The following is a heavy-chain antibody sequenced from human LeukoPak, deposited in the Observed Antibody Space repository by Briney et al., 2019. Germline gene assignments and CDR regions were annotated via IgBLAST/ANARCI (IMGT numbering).Heavy chain of an antibody. CDR2: INPSGGST. J-gene: IGHJ4*02. CDR3: ARLSRYSSGWYYFDY. CDR1: GYTFTNYY. D-gene: IGHD6-19*01. V-gene: IGHV1-46*01. Sequence: ASVKVSCKASGYTFTNYYIHWVRQAPGQGLECMGIINPSGGSTSYAQKFQGRVTMTRDMSTSTVYMELSSLRSEDTAVYYCARLSRYSSGWYYFDYWGQGTLVTVSS.